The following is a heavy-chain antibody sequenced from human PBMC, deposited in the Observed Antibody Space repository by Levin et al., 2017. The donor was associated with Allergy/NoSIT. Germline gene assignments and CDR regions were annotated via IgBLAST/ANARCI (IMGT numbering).Heavy chain of an antibody. Sequence: ETLSLTCAASGFTFSSYAMSWVRQAPGKGLEWVSAISGSGGSTYYADSVKGRFTISRDNSKNTLYLQMNSLRAEDTAVYYCAKKGSSGAYYFDYWGQGTLVTVSS. J-gene: IGHJ4*02. D-gene: IGHD6-19*01. CDR3: AKKGSSGAYYFDY. CDR2: ISGSGGST. CDR1: GFTFSSYA. V-gene: IGHV3-23*01.